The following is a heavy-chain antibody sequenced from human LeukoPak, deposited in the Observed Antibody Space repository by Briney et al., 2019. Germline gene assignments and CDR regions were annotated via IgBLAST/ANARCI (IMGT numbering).Heavy chain of an antibody. Sequence: TGGSLRLSCAAFGFTFSSYWMSWVRQAPGKGLEWVANIKQDGSEKYYVDSVKGRFTISRDNAKNSLYLQMNSLRAEDTAVYYCARDAETYDYGDYGYYYYMDVWGKGTTVTVSS. J-gene: IGHJ6*03. D-gene: IGHD4-17*01. V-gene: IGHV3-7*01. CDR2: IKQDGSEK. CDR3: ARDAETYDYGDYGYYYYMDV. CDR1: GFTFSSYW.